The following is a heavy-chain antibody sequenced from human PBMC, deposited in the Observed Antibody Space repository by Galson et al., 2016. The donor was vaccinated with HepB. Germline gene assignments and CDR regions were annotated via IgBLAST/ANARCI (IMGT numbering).Heavy chain of an antibody. CDR2: SGSGGPT. V-gene: IGHV3-23*01. CDR1: GFTFSSYA. Sequence: SLRLSCAASGFTFSSYAMSWVRQAPGKGLEWVSSSGSGGPTYYADSVKGRFTISRDNSKNTLFLQMPSLRAADTAVYYCAKSVLEYDILTGYYRRGADYWGQGTLVTVSS. J-gene: IGHJ4*02. CDR3: AKSVLEYDILTGYYRRGADY. D-gene: IGHD3-9*01.